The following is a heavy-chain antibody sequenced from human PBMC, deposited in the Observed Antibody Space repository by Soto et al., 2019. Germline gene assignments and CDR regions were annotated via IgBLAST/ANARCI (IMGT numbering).Heavy chain of an antibody. V-gene: IGHV3-23*01. CDR3: AKRGTSTLTVVTTRPFAV. D-gene: IGHD3-22*01. Sequence: EVQLLESGGGLVQPGGSLRLSCAASGFSFSTYGMGWVRQPPGKGLEWVSGISCRGGDTYYADSVKGRFTISRDNSKNPRYLRMNSLRAEDTAVYYCAKRGTSTLTVVTTRPFAVWGKGTVVTVSS. CDR2: ISCRGGDT. J-gene: IGHJ3*01. CDR1: GFSFSTYG.